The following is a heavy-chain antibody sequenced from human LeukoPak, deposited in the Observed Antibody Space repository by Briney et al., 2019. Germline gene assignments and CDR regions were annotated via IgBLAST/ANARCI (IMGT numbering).Heavy chain of an antibody. CDR3: ASPGRNTMVRGVTAALDY. D-gene: IGHD3-10*01. J-gene: IGHJ4*02. CDR1: GGTFSSYA. CDR2: IIPIFGTA. Sequence: ASVKVSCKASGGTFSSYAISWVRQAPGQGLEWMGGIIPIFGTANHAQKFQGRVTITTDESTSTAYMELSSLRSEDTAVYYCASPGRNTMVRGVTAALDYWGQGTLVTVSS. V-gene: IGHV1-69*05.